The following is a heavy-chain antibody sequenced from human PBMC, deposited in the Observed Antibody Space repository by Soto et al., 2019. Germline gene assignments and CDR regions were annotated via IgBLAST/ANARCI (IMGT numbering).Heavy chain of an antibody. V-gene: IGHV3-33*01. Sequence: GGSLRLSCAASGFTFSSYGMHWVRQAPGKGLEWVAVIWYDGSNKYYEDSVKGRFTISRDDSNNTLCLQMNSLRAEDTAVYYCGRDLGYYAMDVWGQGTTVTVSS. CDR2: IWYDGSNK. J-gene: IGHJ6*02. CDR3: GRDLGYYAMDV. CDR1: GFTFSSYG. D-gene: IGHD6-13*01.